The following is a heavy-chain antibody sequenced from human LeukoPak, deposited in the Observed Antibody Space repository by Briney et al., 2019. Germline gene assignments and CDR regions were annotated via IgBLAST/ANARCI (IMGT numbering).Heavy chain of an antibody. Sequence: SETLSLACSVSGDSINSISSTLFYWGWIRQPPGKGLEWIANIFYNGNTDYNPSLKSRVTISIDTSKSHFSLKLSSVTAADTAVYYCARAYSSSWYLNWFDPWGQGTPVTVSS. V-gene: IGHV4-39*02. CDR3: ARAYSSSWYLNWFDP. D-gene: IGHD6-13*01. CDR1: GDSINSISSTLFY. CDR2: IFYNGNT. J-gene: IGHJ5*02.